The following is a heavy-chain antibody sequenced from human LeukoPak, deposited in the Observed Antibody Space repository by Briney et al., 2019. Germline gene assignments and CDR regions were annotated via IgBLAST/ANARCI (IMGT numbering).Heavy chain of an antibody. Sequence: GGSLRLSCAASGFTFSSYSMNWVRQAPGKGLEWVSSISSSSSYIYYADSVKRRFTISRDNAKNSLYLQMNSLRAEDTAVYYCARDGILRCFDWSKYRSWFDPWGQGTLVTVSS. V-gene: IGHV3-21*01. J-gene: IGHJ5*02. CDR3: ARDGILRCFDWSKYRSWFDP. CDR1: GFTFSSYS. CDR2: ISSSSSYI. D-gene: IGHD3-9*01.